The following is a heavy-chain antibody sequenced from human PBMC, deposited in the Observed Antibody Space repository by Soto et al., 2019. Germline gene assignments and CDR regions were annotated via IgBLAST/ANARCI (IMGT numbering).Heavy chain of an antibody. Sequence: GGSLRLSCAASGFTFSNAWMNWVRQAPGKGLEWVGRIKSKTDGGTTDYAAPVEGRFTIARDDSKNTLYLQMNSLKTEDTAVYYCTTDPPSNYYDSSGYPVDYWGQGTLVTVSS. J-gene: IGHJ4*02. D-gene: IGHD3-22*01. V-gene: IGHV3-15*07. CDR1: GFTFSNAW. CDR3: TTDPPSNYYDSSGYPVDY. CDR2: IKSKTDGGTT.